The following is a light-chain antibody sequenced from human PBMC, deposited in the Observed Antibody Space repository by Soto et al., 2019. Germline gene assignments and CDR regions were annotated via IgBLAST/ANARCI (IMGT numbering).Light chain of an antibody. CDR2: GAS. CDR1: QSISSSY. V-gene: IGKV3-20*01. CDR3: QHYNNWPPYT. J-gene: IGKJ2*01. Sequence: EIVLTQSPGTLSLSPGERATLSCRASQSISSSYLGWYQQKPGQGPRLLIYGASSRATGIPDRFSGSGSGTEFTLTISSLQSEDFAVYYCQHYNNWPPYTFGQGTKVDIK.